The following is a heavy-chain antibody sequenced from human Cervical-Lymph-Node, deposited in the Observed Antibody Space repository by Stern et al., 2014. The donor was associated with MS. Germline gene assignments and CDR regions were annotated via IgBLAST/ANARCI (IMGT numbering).Heavy chain of an antibody. D-gene: IGHD2/OR15-2a*01. V-gene: IGHV1-69*01. J-gene: IGHJ4*02. CDR1: GGTFSNHV. CDR3: ARAAYSTSSYNY. CDR2: TLPIFGKA. Sequence: VHLVESGAEVKKPGSSVKVSCKASGGTFSNHVISWVRQAPGQGLEWLGGTLPIFGKAIYAQKFQGRVTITADESTRAAYMELSSLRSEDTAVYYCARAAYSTSSYNYWGQGTLVTVSA.